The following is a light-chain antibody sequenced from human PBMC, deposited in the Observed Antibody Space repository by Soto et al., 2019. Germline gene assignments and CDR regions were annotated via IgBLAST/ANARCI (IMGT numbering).Light chain of an antibody. Sequence: EIVMTQSPATLSVSPGERVTLSCWASQSVSSNLAWYQQKPGQGPRLLIFGASTGATGIPARFSGSGSGTEFTLTISSLQSEDFAVYYCQQYNNWPPTFGQGTKLEIK. V-gene: IGKV3-15*01. CDR1: QSVSSN. CDR3: QQYNNWPPT. CDR2: GAS. J-gene: IGKJ2*01.